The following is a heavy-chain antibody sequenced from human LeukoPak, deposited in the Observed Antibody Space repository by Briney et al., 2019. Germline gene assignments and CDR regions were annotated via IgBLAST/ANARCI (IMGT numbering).Heavy chain of an antibody. CDR1: GNSLTSFR. CDR3: ARLPQYGRGGHYFDY. V-gene: IGHV5-51*01. Sequence: GESLEISCKGSGNSLTSFRIGLGPQMSGKGPEWISINYPDDSDTRYSPSCQGQVTISADKSISTAYLQWSSLKASDTAMYYCARLPQYGRGGHYFDYWGQGTLVTVSS. CDR2: NYPDDSDT. J-gene: IGHJ4*02. D-gene: IGHD6-19*01.